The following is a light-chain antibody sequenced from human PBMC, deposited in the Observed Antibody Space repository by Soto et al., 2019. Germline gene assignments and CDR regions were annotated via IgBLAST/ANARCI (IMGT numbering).Light chain of an antibody. CDR3: QQYNSLT. CDR2: DAS. CDR1: QSISSW. V-gene: IGKV1-5*01. Sequence: DIQMTQSPSTLSASVGGRVTITCRASQSISSWLAWYQQKPGKAPKLLIYDASSLESGVPSRFSGSGSGTEFTLTISSLQPDDFATYYCQQYNSLTFGQGTKVDIK. J-gene: IGKJ1*01.